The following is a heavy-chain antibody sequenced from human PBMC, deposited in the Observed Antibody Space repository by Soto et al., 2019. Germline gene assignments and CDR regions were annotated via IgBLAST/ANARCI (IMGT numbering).Heavy chain of an antibody. CDR1: GFTFSSYW. Sequence: GGSLRLSCAASGFTFSSYWMHWVRQAPGKGLVWVSRINSDGSSTSYADSVKGRFTISRDNDKNTLYLQMNSLRAEDTAVYYCAREVGISSLRPWSVWFDPWGQGTLVTVSS. V-gene: IGHV3-74*01. CDR3: AREVGISSLRPWSVWFDP. D-gene: IGHD1-26*01. J-gene: IGHJ5*02. CDR2: INSDGSST.